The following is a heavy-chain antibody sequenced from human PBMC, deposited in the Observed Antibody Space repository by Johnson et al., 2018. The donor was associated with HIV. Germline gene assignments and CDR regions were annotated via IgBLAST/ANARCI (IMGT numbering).Heavy chain of an antibody. CDR1: GFTFSSYA. J-gene: IGHJ3*02. V-gene: IGHV3-30-3*01. Sequence: QVQLVESGGGVVQPGRSLRLSCAASGFTFSSYAMHWVRQAPDKGLEWVAVISYDGSNKYYADSVKGRFTISRDISKNTLYLQMNSLRAEDTAVYYCARSPPSYGSGSYLGLDAFDIWGKGTMVTVSS. D-gene: IGHD3-10*01. CDR3: ARSPPSYGSGSYLGLDAFDI. CDR2: ISYDGSNK.